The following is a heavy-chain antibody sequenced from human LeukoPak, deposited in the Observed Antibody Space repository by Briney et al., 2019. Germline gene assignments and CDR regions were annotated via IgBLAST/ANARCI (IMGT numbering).Heavy chain of an antibody. J-gene: IGHJ4*02. Sequence: GGSLRLSCAASGFTFSSYAMAWVRQAPGKGLEWVSSISGSDGSTYYADSVKGRFTISRDNSKNTLYLQMNSLRAEDTAVYYCAYMRGLYYGIDYWGQGTLVTVSS. D-gene: IGHD3-10*01. CDR3: AYMRGLYYGIDY. V-gene: IGHV3-23*01. CDR2: ISGSDGST. CDR1: GFTFSSYA.